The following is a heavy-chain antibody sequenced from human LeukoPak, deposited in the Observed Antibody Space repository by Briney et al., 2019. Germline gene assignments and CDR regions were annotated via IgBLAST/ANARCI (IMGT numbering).Heavy chain of an antibody. Sequence: GGSLRLSCAASGFTFSSYAMGWVRQAPGKGLEWVSAISGSGGNTYYADSVKGRFTISRDNSKNTLYMQMNSLRAEDTAVYYCAKGSGYYDSSGSTLYYFDYWGQGTLVTVSS. D-gene: IGHD3-22*01. CDR1: GFTFSSYA. CDR2: ISGSGGNT. V-gene: IGHV3-23*01. J-gene: IGHJ4*02. CDR3: AKGSGYYDSSGSTLYYFDY.